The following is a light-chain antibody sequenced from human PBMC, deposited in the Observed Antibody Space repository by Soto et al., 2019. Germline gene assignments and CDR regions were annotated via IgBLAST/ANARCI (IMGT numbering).Light chain of an antibody. Sequence: EIVMTQSPATLSVSPVERATLSCRASQSVSSSYLAWYQQKPGQAPRLLIYGASSRATGIPDRFSGSGSGTDFTLTISRLEPEDFAVYYCQQFGSSPLLTFGGGTKVDIK. V-gene: IGKV3-20*01. CDR1: QSVSSSY. J-gene: IGKJ4*01. CDR3: QQFGSSPLLT. CDR2: GAS.